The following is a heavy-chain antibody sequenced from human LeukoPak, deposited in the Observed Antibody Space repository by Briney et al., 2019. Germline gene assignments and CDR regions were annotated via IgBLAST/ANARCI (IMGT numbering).Heavy chain of an antibody. V-gene: IGHV4-61*02. CDR3: ARDSVTYGSGSYYPPYYMDV. CDR2: IYTSGST. D-gene: IGHD3-10*01. J-gene: IGHJ6*03. CDR1: GDSISSGDYY. Sequence: TLSLTCTVSGDSISSGDYYWSWIRQPAGKGLEWIGRIYTSGSTNYNPSLKSRVTISVDTSNNQFSLKLSSVTAADTAVYYCARDSVTYGSGSYYPPYYMDVWGKGTTVTISS.